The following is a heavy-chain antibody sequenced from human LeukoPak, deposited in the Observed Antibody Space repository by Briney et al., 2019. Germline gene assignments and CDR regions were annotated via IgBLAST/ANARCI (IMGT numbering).Heavy chain of an antibody. Sequence: GGSLRLSCAVSGITLSNYGMTWVRQAPGRGLEWVAGLSGSGGSTNYADSVKGRFTISRDNAKNTLYLQMNSLRAEDTAVYFCAKRGVVIRVILVGFHKEAYYFDSWGQGVLVTVSS. CDR3: AKRGVVIRVILVGFHKEAYYFDS. CDR1: GITLSNYG. J-gene: IGHJ4*02. CDR2: LSGSGGST. D-gene: IGHD3-22*01. V-gene: IGHV3-23*01.